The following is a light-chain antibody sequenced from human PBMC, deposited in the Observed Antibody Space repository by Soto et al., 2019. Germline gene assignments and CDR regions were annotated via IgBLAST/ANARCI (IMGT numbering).Light chain of an antibody. J-gene: IGKJ2*01. Sequence: EIVMTQSPATLSVSPGDRATVSCRASQSISSNLAWYQHKPGQAPRLLIYGASTRATGIPDRFSGSGSGAEFTLTISNLQSEDFAVYSCQQYNNWPPYTFGQGTKLESK. CDR2: GAS. CDR1: QSISSN. CDR3: QQYNNWPPYT. V-gene: IGKV3-15*01.